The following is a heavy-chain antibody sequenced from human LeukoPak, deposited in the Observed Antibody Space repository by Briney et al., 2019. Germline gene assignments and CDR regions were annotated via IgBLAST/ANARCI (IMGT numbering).Heavy chain of an antibody. J-gene: IGHJ4*02. CDR2: THYRSKWYN. D-gene: IGHD6-19*01. V-gene: IGHV6-1*01. CDR1: GDSVSSNSAA. Sequence: SQTLSLTCVISGDSVSSNSAAWNWIRQSPSRGLEWLGRTHYRSKWYNDYAVSVKSRITINPDTSKNQFSLQLNSVTPEDTAVYYCARALRYSSGWALDYWGQGTLVTVSS. CDR3: ARALRYSSGWALDY.